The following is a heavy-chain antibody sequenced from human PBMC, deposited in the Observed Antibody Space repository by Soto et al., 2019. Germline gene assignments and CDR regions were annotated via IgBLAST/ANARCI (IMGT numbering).Heavy chain of an antibody. J-gene: IGHJ4*02. CDR1: GFTFSSYS. CDR2: ISSSSSYI. V-gene: IGHV3-21*01. Sequence: LKISCAASGFTFSSYSMNWVRQAPGKGLEWVSSISSSSSYIYYADSVKGRFTISRDNAKNSLYLQMNSLRAEDTAVYYCARLGGNGYWGQGTLVTVSS. CDR3: ARLGGNGY. D-gene: IGHD2-15*01.